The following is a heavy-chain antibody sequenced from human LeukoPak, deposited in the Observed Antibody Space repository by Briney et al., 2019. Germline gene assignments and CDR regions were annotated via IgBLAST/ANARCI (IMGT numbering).Heavy chain of an antibody. J-gene: IGHJ4*02. D-gene: IGHD6-13*01. Sequence: PGGSLRLSCAASGFTFSSYALSWVRQAPGKGWEWVPAISGSGGSTYYADSVKGRFTISRDNSKNTLYLQMNSLRAEDTAVYYCAKKRAAAGEVSDWGQGTLVTVSS. CDR3: AKKRAAAGEVSD. CDR2: ISGSGGST. V-gene: IGHV3-23*01. CDR1: GFTFSSYA.